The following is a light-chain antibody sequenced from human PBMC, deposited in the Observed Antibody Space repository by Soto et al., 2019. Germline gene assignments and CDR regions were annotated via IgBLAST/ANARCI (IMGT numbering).Light chain of an antibody. J-gene: IGLJ1*01. CDR3: SSYTSSNTLVV. CDR1: SSDVGGYNY. Sequence: QSALTQPASVSGSPGQSITISCTGTSSDVGGYNYVSWYQQHPGKAPKLMIYEVSNRPSGVSNRFSGPKSGNTASLTISGLQAEDEADYYCSSYTSSNTLVVFGTGTKVTVL. V-gene: IGLV2-14*01. CDR2: EVS.